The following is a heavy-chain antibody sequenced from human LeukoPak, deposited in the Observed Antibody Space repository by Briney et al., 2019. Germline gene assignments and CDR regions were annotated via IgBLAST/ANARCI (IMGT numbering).Heavy chain of an antibody. J-gene: IGHJ3*02. Sequence: PSETLSLTCTVSGDSIGSYYWSWIRQPPGKGLEWIGYIFYVGSTNYNPSLKSRVTISVDASKNQFSLKINSVTAADTAVYYCGRDYHDSRGQPFDIWGQGTMVTVSS. CDR2: IFYVGST. D-gene: IGHD3-22*01. CDR3: GRDYHDSRGQPFDI. CDR1: GDSIGSYY. V-gene: IGHV4-59*01.